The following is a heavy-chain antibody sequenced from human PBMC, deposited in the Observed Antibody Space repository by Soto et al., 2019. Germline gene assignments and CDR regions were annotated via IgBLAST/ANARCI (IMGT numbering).Heavy chain of an antibody. CDR1: GGSISSGDYY. V-gene: IGHV4-30-4*01. J-gene: IGHJ4*02. Sequence: SETLSLTCTVSGGSISSGDYYWSWIRQPPGKGLEWIGYIYYSGSTNYNPSLKSRVTISVDTSKNQFSLKLSSVTAADTAVYYCARRFGRNFDYWGQGTLVTVSS. CDR3: ARRFGRNFDY. CDR2: IYYSGST. D-gene: IGHD3-16*01.